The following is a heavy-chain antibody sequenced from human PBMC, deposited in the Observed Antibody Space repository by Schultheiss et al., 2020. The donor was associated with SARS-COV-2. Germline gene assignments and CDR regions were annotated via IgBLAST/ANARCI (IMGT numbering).Heavy chain of an antibody. D-gene: IGHD4-11*01. CDR2: ISGSGGST. J-gene: IGHJ4*02. CDR3: AKDLRSNYVDFDY. CDR1: GFTFDDYA. V-gene: IGHV3-23*01. Sequence: GGSLRLSCAASGFTFDDYAMHWVRQAPGKGLEWVSGISGSGGSTYYADSVKGRFTISRDNSKNTLYLEMNSLRAEDTAVYYCAKDLRSNYVDFDYWGQGTLVTVSS.